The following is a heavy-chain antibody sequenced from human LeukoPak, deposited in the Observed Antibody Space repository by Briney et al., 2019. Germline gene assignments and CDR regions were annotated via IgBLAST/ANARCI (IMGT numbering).Heavy chain of an antibody. D-gene: IGHD2-15*01. V-gene: IGHV3-33*06. CDR3: AKEGIYCSGGSCYFDY. Sequence: PGGSLRLPCAASGFTFSSYGMHWVRQAPGKGLEWVAVIWYDGSNKYYADSVKGRFTISRDNSKNTLYLQMNSLRAEDTAVYYCAKEGIYCSGGSCYFDYWGQGTLVTVSS. CDR1: GFTFSSYG. J-gene: IGHJ4*02. CDR2: IWYDGSNK.